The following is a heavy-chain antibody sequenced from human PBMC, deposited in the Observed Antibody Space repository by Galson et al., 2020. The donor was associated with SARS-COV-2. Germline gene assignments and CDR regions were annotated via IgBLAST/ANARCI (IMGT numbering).Heavy chain of an antibody. J-gene: IGHJ4*02. Sequence: ASVKVSCKTSGYTFTAYYIHWVRQAPRQGLEWMGWINPNTGGTNYAQKFQGWVTMTRDTSISTAYMALSRLKSDDTAVYYCARETEMATFNYFDYWGQGTLVTVSS. CDR3: ARETEMATFNYFDY. CDR1: GYTFTAYY. D-gene: IGHD5-12*01. V-gene: IGHV1-2*04. CDR2: INPNTGGT.